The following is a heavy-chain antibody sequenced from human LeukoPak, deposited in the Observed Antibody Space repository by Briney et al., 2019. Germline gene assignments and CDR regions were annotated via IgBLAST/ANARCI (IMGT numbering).Heavy chain of an antibody. D-gene: IGHD1-26*01. V-gene: IGHV3-23*01. CDR2: ISGSGGST. J-gene: IGHJ4*02. CDR3: AKEVEWELPSFNYFDY. CDR1: GFTFSSYA. Sequence: GGSLRFSCAASGFTFSSYAMSWVRQAPGKGLEWVSAISGSGGSTYYADSVKGRFTISRDNSKNTLYLQMNGLRAEDTAVYYCAKEVEWELPSFNYFDYWGQGILVTVSS.